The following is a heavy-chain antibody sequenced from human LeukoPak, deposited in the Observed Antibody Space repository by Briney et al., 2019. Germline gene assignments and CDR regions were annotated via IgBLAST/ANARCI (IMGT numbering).Heavy chain of an antibody. CDR3: AKVLSSGWYGLGPYFDY. CDR2: ISGSGGST. D-gene: IGHD6-19*01. V-gene: IGHV3-23*01. Sequence: PGGSLRLSRAAPGFTFNNYVMSWVRQAPGKGLEWVSAISGSGGSTYYADSVKGRFTISRDNSKNTLYLQMNSLRAEDTAVYYCAKVLSSGWYGLGPYFDYWGQGTLVTVSS. CDR1: GFTFNNYV. J-gene: IGHJ4*02.